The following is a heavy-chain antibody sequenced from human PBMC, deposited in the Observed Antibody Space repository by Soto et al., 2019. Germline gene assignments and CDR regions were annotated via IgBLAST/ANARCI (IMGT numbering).Heavy chain of an antibody. Sequence: QITLKESGPTLVKPTQTLTLTCTFSGFSLSTSGVGVGWIRQPPGKALEWLALIYWNDDKRYSPSLKSRLTTTKDTSKNQVVLTMTNMDPVDTATYYCAHQDCGGDCYFSSGYYFDYWGQGTLVTVSS. CDR1: GFSLSTSGVG. J-gene: IGHJ4*02. CDR3: AHQDCGGDCYFSSGYYFDY. V-gene: IGHV2-5*01. D-gene: IGHD2-21*02. CDR2: IYWNDDK.